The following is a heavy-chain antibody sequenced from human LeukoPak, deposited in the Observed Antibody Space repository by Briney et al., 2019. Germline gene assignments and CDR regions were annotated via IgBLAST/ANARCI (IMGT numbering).Heavy chain of an antibody. Sequence: PSETLSLTCTVSGGSISSGGYYWSWIRQPPGKGLEWIGYIYYSGSTNYNPSLKSRVTISVDTSKNQFSLKLSSVTAADTAVYYCASSPDTAMADFDYWGQGTLVTVSS. CDR3: ASSPDTAMADFDY. CDR1: GGSISSGGYY. V-gene: IGHV4-61*08. J-gene: IGHJ4*02. D-gene: IGHD5-18*01. CDR2: IYYSGST.